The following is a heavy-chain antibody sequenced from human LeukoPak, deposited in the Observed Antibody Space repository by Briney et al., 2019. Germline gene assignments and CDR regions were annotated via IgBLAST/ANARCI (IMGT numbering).Heavy chain of an antibody. CDR2: VYSSGST. V-gene: IGHV4-39*01. D-gene: IGHD5-18*01. J-gene: IGHJ4*02. CDR3: TRHLSGTAMAHYFDF. CDR1: GDSISSARNY. Sequence: PSQTLSLTCSVSGDSISSARNYWGWIRQSPGKGLEWLASVYSSGSTHSNPSLTSRVSISIDMSKNQFSLKLYSVTASDAAIYYCTRHLSGTAMAHYFDFWGQGTLVTVSS.